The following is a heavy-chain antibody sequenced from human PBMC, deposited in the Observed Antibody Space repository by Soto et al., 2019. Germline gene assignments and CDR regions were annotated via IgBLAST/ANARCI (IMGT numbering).Heavy chain of an antibody. D-gene: IGHD6-13*01. V-gene: IGHV1-69*12. Sequence: QVQLVQSGAEVKKPGSSVKVSCKASVGTFSSYAISWVRQAPGQGLEWMGGIIPIFGTANYAQKFQGRVTITADESTSTAYMELSSLRSEDRAVYYCARDPLGAAGSEYFQHWGQGTLVTVSS. CDR3: ARDPLGAAGSEYFQH. CDR1: VGTFSSYA. J-gene: IGHJ1*01. CDR2: IIPIFGTA.